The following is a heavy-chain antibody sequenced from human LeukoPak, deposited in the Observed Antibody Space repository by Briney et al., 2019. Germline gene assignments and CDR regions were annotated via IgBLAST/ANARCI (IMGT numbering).Heavy chain of an antibody. CDR2: IYYSGST. D-gene: IGHD3-3*01. Sequence: SETLSLTCTVSGGSISSSSHYWGWIRQPPGKGLEWIGSIYYSGSTYYNPSLKSRVTISVDTSKNQFSLKLSSVTAADTAVYYCARVQKSVTIFGVVIAYDYWGQGTLVTVSS. CDR3: ARVQKSVTIFGVVIAYDY. J-gene: IGHJ4*02. V-gene: IGHV4-39*07. CDR1: GGSISSSSHY.